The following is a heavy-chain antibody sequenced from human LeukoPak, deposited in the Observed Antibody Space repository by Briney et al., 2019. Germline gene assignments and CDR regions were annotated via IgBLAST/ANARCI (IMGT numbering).Heavy chain of an antibody. CDR3: ARHPTGDDFWSGYFSTFDY. Sequence: SETLSLTCAVYGGSFSGYYWSWIRQPPGKGLEWIGEINHSGSTNYNPSLKSRVTISVDTSKNQFSLKLSSVTAADTAVYYCARHPTGDDFWSGYFSTFDYWGQGTLVTVSS. J-gene: IGHJ4*02. V-gene: IGHV4-34*01. D-gene: IGHD3-3*01. CDR2: INHSGST. CDR1: GGSFSGYY.